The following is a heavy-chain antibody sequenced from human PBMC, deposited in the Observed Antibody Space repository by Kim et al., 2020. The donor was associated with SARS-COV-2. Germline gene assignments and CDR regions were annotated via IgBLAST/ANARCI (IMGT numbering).Heavy chain of an antibody. Sequence: GGSLRLSCAASGFTFSSYSMNWVRQAPGKGLEWVSYISSSSTIYYADSVKGRFTISRDNAKNSLYLQMNSLRDEDTAVYYCARPLRYGSGSYGHWGQGTLVTVSS. V-gene: IGHV3-48*02. CDR3: ARPLRYGSGSYGH. D-gene: IGHD3-10*01. J-gene: IGHJ4*02. CDR2: ISSSSTI. CDR1: GFTFSSYS.